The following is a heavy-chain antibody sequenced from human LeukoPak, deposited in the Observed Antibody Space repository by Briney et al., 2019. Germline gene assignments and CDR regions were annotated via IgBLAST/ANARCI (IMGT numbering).Heavy chain of an antibody. J-gene: IGHJ4*02. CDR2: IKQDGSEK. D-gene: IGHD3-22*01. Sequence: GGSLRLSCAASGFTFSSYWMSWVRQAPGKGLEWVANIKQDGSEKYYVDSVKGRFTISRDNAKNSLYLQMNSLRAEDTAVYYCARELRYYYDSSGYYPGYWGQGTLVTVSP. CDR1: GFTFSSYW. CDR3: ARELRYYYDSSGYYPGY. V-gene: IGHV3-7*01.